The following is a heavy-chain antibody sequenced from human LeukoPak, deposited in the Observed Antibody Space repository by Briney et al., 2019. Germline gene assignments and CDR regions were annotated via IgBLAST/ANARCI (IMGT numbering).Heavy chain of an antibody. J-gene: IGHJ3*02. CDR2: MYYSGST. CDR1: GGSISSYY. CDR3: ASHPDADAFDI. Sequence: SETLSLTCAVSGGSISSYYWSCIRQPPGKRLEWIGYMYYSGSTNYNPSLRSLVPISVHTSKNQFSLMLSSVTAADTAVYYFASHPDADAFDIWGQGTMVTVSS. D-gene: IGHD1-14*01. V-gene: IGHV4-59*01.